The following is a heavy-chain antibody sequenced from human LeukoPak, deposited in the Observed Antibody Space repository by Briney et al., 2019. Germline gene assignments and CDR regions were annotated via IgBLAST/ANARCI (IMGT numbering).Heavy chain of an antibody. V-gene: IGHV3-66*01. J-gene: IGHJ4*02. CDR1: GFTVSSNY. CDR3: ARVSSSWFDY. Sequence: GGSPRLSCAASGFTVSSNYMSWVRQAPGKGLEWVSVIYSGGSTYYADSVKGRFTISRDNSKNTLYLQMNSLRAEDTAVYYCARVSSSWFDYWGQGTLVTVSS. CDR2: IYSGGST. D-gene: IGHD6-13*01.